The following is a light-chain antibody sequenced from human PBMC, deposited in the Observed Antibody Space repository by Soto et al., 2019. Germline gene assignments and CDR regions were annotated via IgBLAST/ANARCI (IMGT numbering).Light chain of an antibody. V-gene: IGKV2-30*01. J-gene: IGKJ2*01. CDR1: QSLVNSDGNTY. CDR3: KQATRWPRT. CDR2: KLS. Sequence: DVVMTQSPLSLPVTLGQPASISCRSSQSLVNSDGNTYLHWFQQRPGQSPRRLIYKLSNRDSGVPGRGSGRGSGTKSTLNSTRVEAEDVGDYCSKQATRWPRTFGQGTKLEIK.